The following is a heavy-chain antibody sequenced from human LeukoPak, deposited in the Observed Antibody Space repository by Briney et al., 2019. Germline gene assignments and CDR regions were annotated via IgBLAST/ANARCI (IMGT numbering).Heavy chain of an antibody. V-gene: IGHV3-48*01. CDR3: AKAYGSLDY. D-gene: IGHD3-10*01. J-gene: IGHJ4*02. CDR1: AFTFSSYS. Sequence: GGSLRLSCAASAFTFSSYSMSWVRQAPGKGLEWVSYISSSSSTIYYADSVKGRFTISRDNAKNSLYLQMNSLRAEDTAVYYCAKAYGSLDYWGQGTLVTVSS. CDR2: ISSSSSTI.